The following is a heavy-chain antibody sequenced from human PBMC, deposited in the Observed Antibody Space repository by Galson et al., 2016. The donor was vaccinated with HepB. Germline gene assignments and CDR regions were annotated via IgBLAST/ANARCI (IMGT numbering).Heavy chain of an antibody. CDR3: ARVPRDCGGDTCYWGYFDS. CDR1: GFVFNKYG. J-gene: IGHJ4*02. CDR2: VSGSGGTS. V-gene: IGHV3-23*01. Sequence: SLRLSCAASGFVFNKYGMSWVRQAPGKGLEWVSAVSGSGGTSYLADSVKGRFNISRDNSKNTLYLQMNSLRAEDTAIYYCARVPRDCGGDTCYWGYFDSWGQGTLVTVSS. D-gene: IGHD2-21*01.